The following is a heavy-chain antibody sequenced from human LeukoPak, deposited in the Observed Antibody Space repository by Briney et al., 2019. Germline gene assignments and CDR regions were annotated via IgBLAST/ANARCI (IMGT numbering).Heavy chain of an antibody. Sequence: GGSLRLSCAASGFTFSSYATSWVRQAPGKGLEWVSAISGSGGSTYYADSVKGRFTISRDNSKNTLYLQMNSLRAEDTAVYYCAKEWTGDYGDSPYWYFDLWGRGTLVTVSS. V-gene: IGHV3-23*01. D-gene: IGHD4-17*01. CDR2: ISGSGGST. CDR1: GFTFSSYA. CDR3: AKEWTGDYGDSPYWYFDL. J-gene: IGHJ2*01.